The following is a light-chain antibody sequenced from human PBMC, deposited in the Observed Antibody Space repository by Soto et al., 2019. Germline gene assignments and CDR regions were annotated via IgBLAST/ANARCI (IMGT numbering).Light chain of an antibody. Sequence: DIQMTQSPSSLSASVGDRVTITCRASQHISKYLNWYRQKSGRAPALLIYAASELQGGVPSRFSGSGSGTEFTLTISGLQPEDFAIYYCQESYNTLRMYTFGQGTRLDMK. V-gene: IGKV1-39*01. CDR1: QHISKY. J-gene: IGKJ2*01. CDR3: QESYNTLRMYT. CDR2: AAS.